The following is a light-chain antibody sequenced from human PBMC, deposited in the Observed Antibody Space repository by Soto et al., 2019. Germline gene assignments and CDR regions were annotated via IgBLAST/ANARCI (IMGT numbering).Light chain of an antibody. J-gene: IGKJ2*01. Sequence: EIVLTQSPGTVSSSPGERVTISCRASQTIANNFLAWYQNRPGQAPRVVVYGASSRATGIPDRFSGSGSGTEFTLTISRLEPEDCAVYYCQQYDSSYTFGQGTKLE. CDR1: QTIANNF. CDR2: GAS. V-gene: IGKV3-20*01. CDR3: QQYDSSYT.